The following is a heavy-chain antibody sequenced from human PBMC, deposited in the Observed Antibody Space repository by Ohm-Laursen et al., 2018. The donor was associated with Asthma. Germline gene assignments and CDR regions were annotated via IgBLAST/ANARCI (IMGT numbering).Heavy chain of an antibody. CDR1: GFTFNDYY. CDR3: AGIGPEWELPGREYSLHH. J-gene: IGHJ1*01. CDR2: INKRGSTT. V-gene: IGHV3-11*04. D-gene: IGHD1-26*01. Sequence: SLRLSCAASGFTFNDYYMTWIRQAPGKGLEWVADINKRGSTTHYAVSVKGRFTISRDNSKSSLFLQMNSLRAEDTALYYRAGIGPEWELPGREYSLHHWGEGTLVTVSS.